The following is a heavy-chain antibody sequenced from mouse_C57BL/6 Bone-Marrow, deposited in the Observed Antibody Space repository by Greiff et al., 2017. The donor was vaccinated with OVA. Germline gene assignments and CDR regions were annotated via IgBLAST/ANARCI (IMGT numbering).Heavy chain of an antibody. J-gene: IGHJ2*01. CDR2: INPNNGGT. CDR1: GYTFTDYY. V-gene: IGHV1-26*01. CDR3: ARYYSNYFDY. D-gene: IGHD2-5*01. Sequence: VQLKQSGPELVKPGASVKISCKASGYTFTDYYMNWVKQSHGKSLEWIGDINPNNGGTSYNQKFKGKATLTVDKSSSTAYMELRSLTSEDSAVYYCARYYSNYFDYWGQGTTLTVSS.